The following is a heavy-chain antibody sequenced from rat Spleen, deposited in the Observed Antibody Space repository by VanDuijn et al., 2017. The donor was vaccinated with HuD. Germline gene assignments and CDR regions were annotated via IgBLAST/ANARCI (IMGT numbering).Heavy chain of an antibody. J-gene: IGHJ2*01. CDR2: ISTGGGNT. V-gene: IGHV5-25*01. Sequence: EVQLVESGGGLVQPGRSMKLSCAASGFTFSNYYMAWVRQAPTKGLEWVASISTGGGNTYYRDSVKGRFTISRDNAKSTLYLQMDSLRSEDTATYYCARHAPFYYSGVHYFDYWGQGVMVTVSS. CDR3: ARHAPFYYSGVHYFDY. CDR1: GFTFSNYY. D-gene: IGHD1-1*01.